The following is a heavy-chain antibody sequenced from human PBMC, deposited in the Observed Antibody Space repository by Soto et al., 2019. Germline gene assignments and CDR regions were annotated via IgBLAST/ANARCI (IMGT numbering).Heavy chain of an antibody. CDR1: GYTLTELS. CDR2: FDPEGGET. V-gene: IGHV1-24*01. CDR3: ATEAYCSGGSCTAFDI. J-gene: IGHJ3*02. Sequence: ASVKVSCKVSGYTLTELSMHWVRQAPGKGLEWMGGFDPEGGETIYAQKFQGRVTMTEDTSTDTAYMELSSLRSEDTAVYYCATEAYCSGGSCTAFDIWGQGTMVTVSS. D-gene: IGHD2-15*01.